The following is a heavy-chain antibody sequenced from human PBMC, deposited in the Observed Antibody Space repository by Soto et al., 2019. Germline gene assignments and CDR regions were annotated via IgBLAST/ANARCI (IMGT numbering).Heavy chain of an antibody. Sequence: PGGSLRLSCTASGFTFSDYYMSWIRQAPGKGLEWVSYISSSSSYTNYADSVKGRFTISRDNAKNSLYLQMNSLRAEDTAVYYCARWGDTRWGDYYYGMDVWGQGTTVNVSS. V-gene: IGHV3-11*06. D-gene: IGHD2-21*02. CDR3: ARWGDTRWGDYYYGMDV. CDR2: ISSSSSYT. CDR1: GFTFSDYY. J-gene: IGHJ6*02.